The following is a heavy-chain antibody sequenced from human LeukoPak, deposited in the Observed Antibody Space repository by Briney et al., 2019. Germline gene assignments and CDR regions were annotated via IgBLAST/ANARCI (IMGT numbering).Heavy chain of an antibody. D-gene: IGHD3-22*01. CDR2: INDRGSHT. CDR1: GFTFSSSG. CDR3: AKVSSSGSYYFDY. Sequence: GSLRLSCAASGFTFSSSGMTWVRQAPGRGLEWVSAINDRGSHTYYGDSVRGRFIISRDNSGNTLFLHMNSLRAEDTAVYYCAKVSSSGSYYFDYWGQGTLVTVSS. V-gene: IGHV3-23*01. J-gene: IGHJ4*02.